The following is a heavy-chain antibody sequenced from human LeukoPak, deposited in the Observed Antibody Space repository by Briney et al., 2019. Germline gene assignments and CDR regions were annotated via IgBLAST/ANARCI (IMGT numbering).Heavy chain of an antibody. CDR2: INHSGRT. D-gene: IGHD4-17*01. J-gene: IGHJ2*01. CDR1: GGSFTGNY. V-gene: IGHV4-34*01. CDR3: ARDYGDIPPDCDL. Sequence: NPSETLSLTCAVYGGSFTGNYWRWIRQPPGKGLEWIGEINHSGRTKYNPSLKSRVTMSVDASTNQFSLKLRSVTAADTAVYYCARDYGDIPPDCDLWGRGTLVTVSS.